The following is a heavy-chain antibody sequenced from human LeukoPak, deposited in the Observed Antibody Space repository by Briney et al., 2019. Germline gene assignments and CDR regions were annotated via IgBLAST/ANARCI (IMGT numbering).Heavy chain of an antibody. CDR2: INWKGGST. D-gene: IGHD3-3*01. Sequence: GGSLRLSCAASGFTFDDYGMSWVRQAPGKGLEWGSGINWKGGSTGYADSVKGRFTISRDNAKNSLYLQMNSLRAEDTALYYCARRRFLEWLTQYYYYMDVWGKGTTVTVSS. CDR3: ARRRFLEWLTQYYYYMDV. J-gene: IGHJ6*03. V-gene: IGHV3-20*04. CDR1: GFTFDDYG.